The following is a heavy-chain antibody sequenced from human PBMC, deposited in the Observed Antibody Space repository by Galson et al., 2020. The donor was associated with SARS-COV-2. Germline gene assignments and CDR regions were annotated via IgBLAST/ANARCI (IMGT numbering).Heavy chain of an antibody. J-gene: IGHJ3*02. Sequence: TGGSLRLSCAASGFTLSSYEMSWVRQIPGMGLEWVSYISHRDSSVYYADSVKGRFTISRDIAKNSLYLQMNNLRAEDTAMYYCVRDQYDGGDALDIWGQGTMVTVSS. D-gene: IGHD3-16*01. CDR3: VRDQYDGGDALDI. CDR1: GFTLSSYE. CDR2: ISHRDSSV. V-gene: IGHV3-48*03.